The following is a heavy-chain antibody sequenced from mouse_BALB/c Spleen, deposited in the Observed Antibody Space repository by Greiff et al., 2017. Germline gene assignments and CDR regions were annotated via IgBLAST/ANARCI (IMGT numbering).Heavy chain of an antibody. D-gene: IGHD3-1*01. CDR1: GDSITSGY. CDR3: ARQLGLRREFDY. CDR2: ISYSGST. J-gene: IGHJ2*01. V-gene: IGHV3-8*02. Sequence: EVHLVESGPSLVKPSQTLSLTCSVTGDSITSGYWNWIRKFPGNKLEYMGYISYSGSTYYNPSLKSRISITRDTSKNQYYLQLNSVTTEDTATYYCARQLGLRREFDYWGQGTTLTVSS.